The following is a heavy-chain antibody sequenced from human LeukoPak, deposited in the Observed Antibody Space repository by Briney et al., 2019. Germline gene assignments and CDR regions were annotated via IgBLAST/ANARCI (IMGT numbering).Heavy chain of an antibody. CDR2: ISAYNGNT. CDR1: GYTFTSYG. V-gene: IGHV1-18*01. CDR3: ARDWLADIVVVPAAMGRGRFDP. J-gene: IGHJ5*02. D-gene: IGHD2-2*01. Sequence: GASVKVSCKASGYTFTSYGISWVRQAPGQGLEWMGWISAYNGNTNYAQKLQGRVTMTTDTYTSTAYTDLRSLRSDDTAVYYCARDWLADIVVVPAAMGRGRFDPWGQGTLVTVSS.